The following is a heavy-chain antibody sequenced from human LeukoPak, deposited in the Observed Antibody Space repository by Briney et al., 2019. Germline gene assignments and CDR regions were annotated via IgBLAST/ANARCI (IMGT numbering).Heavy chain of an antibody. Sequence: GGSLRLSCATSGFTFSNFAMNWVRRAPGKGLEWVSTISGSGDGTYYADSVEGRFTISRDNSKNTLFLQMSSLSADDTALYYCAKGRLQEGTVFRGVITPVDYWGQGTLVTVSS. D-gene: IGHD3-10*01. J-gene: IGHJ4*02. CDR3: AKGRLQEGTVFRGVITPVDY. V-gene: IGHV3-23*01. CDR1: GFTFSNFA. CDR2: ISGSGDGT.